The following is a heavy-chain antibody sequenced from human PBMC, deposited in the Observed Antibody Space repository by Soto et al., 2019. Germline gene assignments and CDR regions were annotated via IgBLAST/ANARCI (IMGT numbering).Heavy chain of an antibody. Sequence: GGSLRLSCAASGFTFSSYAMHWVRQAPGKGLEWVAVISYDGSNKYYADSVKGRFTISRDNSKNTLYLQMNSLRAEDTAVYYCARDIPTVREHYYYDSSGYYGLHWGQGTTVTVSS. J-gene: IGHJ6*02. CDR2: ISYDGSNK. CDR1: GFTFSSYA. D-gene: IGHD3-22*01. CDR3: ARDIPTVREHYYYDSSGYYGLH. V-gene: IGHV3-30-3*01.